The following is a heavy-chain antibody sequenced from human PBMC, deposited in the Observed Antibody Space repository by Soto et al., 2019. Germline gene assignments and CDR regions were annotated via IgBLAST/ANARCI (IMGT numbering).Heavy chain of an antibody. J-gene: IGHJ4*02. CDR3: ARQATYGDYFDY. CDR2: IYHSGST. CDR1: GGSISSGGYS. D-gene: IGHD4-17*01. V-gene: IGHV4-30-2*03. Sequence: SETLSLTCAVSGGSISSGGYSWSWIRQPPGKGLEWIGYIYHSGSTYYNPSLKSRVTISVDTSKNQFSLKLSSVTAADTAVYYCARQATYGDYFDYWGQGTLVTVSS.